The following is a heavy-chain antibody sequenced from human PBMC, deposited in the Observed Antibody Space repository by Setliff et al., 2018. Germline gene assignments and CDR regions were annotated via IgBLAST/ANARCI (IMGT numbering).Heavy chain of an antibody. CDR2: IGHTGSI. V-gene: IGHV4-38-2*02. J-gene: IGHJ4*02. Sequence: PSETLSLTCTVSGYSISSGYIWGWIRQPPGKGLEWVGNIGHTGSINYNPSLKSRLSISRDTSKNQVSLKLNSVTATDTAVYYCARDLGHGGDSDYWGQGILVTVSS. CDR3: ARDLGHGGDSDY. D-gene: IGHD2-21*02. CDR1: GYSISSGYI.